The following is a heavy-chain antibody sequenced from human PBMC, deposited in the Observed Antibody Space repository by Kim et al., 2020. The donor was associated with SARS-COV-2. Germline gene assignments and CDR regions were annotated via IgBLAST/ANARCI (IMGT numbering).Heavy chain of an antibody. D-gene: IGHD3-16*01. Sequence: YPGAGKGRFTISRENAKNSLYLQMNSLRAGDTAVYYCAREVGGYDDAFDIWGQGTMVTVSS. J-gene: IGHJ3*02. CDR3: AREVGGYDDAFDI. V-gene: IGHV3-13*01.